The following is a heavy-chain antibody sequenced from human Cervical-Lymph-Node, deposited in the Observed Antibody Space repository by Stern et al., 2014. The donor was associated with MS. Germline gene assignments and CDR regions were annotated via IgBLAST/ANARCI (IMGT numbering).Heavy chain of an antibody. CDR2: IIPIFGRA. J-gene: IGHJ4*02. Sequence: QLVQSGAEVKKPGSSVKVSCKASGGTFSNYAINWVRQAPGQGIEWMGGIIPIFGRANYAQNFQGRVTITADESTSTAYMELSSLISEDTAVYYCARGWSYDILTGFSYWGQGTLVTVSS. V-gene: IGHV1-69*01. D-gene: IGHD3-9*01. CDR3: ARGWSYDILTGFSY. CDR1: GGTFSNYA.